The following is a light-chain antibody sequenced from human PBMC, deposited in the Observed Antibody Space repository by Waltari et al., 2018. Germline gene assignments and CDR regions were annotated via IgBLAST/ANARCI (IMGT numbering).Light chain of an antibody. CDR2: HAS. CDR1: QTIGSN. V-gene: IGKV3-15*01. CDR3: QQYNRWPPGT. J-gene: IGKJ1*01. Sequence: TVVTQSPVTLSVSPGERATLSCRTSQTIGSNLAWYQQRPGQAPRVLIYHASTRATGIPARFSGSGSETEFTLTISSLQSEDFAVYYCQQYNRWPPGTFGQGTKVEV.